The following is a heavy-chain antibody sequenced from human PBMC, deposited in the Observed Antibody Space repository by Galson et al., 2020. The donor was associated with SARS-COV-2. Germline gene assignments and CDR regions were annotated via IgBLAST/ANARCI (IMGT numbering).Heavy chain of an antibody. CDR3: ARRTMTAVTHFDY. J-gene: IGHJ4*02. CDR1: GYSFTSHW. V-gene: IGHV5-51*01. CDR2: IYPGDSDT. Sequence: HGESLKISCKGSGYSFTSHWIGWVRQMPGKGLEWMGIIYPGDSDTRYSRAFQGQVTISADKSISTAYLQWSSLEASDTAMYYCARRTMTAVTHFDYWGQGTLVTVSS. D-gene: IGHD4-4*01.